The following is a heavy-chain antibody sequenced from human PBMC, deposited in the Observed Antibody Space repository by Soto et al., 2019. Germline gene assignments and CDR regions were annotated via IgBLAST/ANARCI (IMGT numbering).Heavy chain of an antibody. CDR2: MNPDSGNT. V-gene: IGHV1-8*01. CDR1: GNTFTSYD. CDR3: VRPGDYSSQLTEY. Sequence: QVQLVQSGAEVKKSGASVKVSCKASGNTFTSYDIHWVRQATGQGLEWMGWMNPDSGNTGYAQKFQGRVTMTRDTSISAAYMELRSLRSEDTAVYYCVRPGDYSSQLTEYWGQGTLVTVSS. J-gene: IGHJ4*02. D-gene: IGHD4-17*01.